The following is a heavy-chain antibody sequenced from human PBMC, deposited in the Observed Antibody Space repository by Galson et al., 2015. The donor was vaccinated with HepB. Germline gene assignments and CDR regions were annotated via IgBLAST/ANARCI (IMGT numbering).Heavy chain of an antibody. V-gene: IGHV3-11*03. CDR1: GFTFSDYY. CDR3: ASFGVYYYGMDV. CDR2: ISSSSSYT. D-gene: IGHD3-16*01. Sequence: SLRLSCAASGFTFSDYYMNWIRQAPGKGLEWVSYISSSSSYTNYADSVKGRFTISRDNAKNSLYLQMNSLRAEDAAVYYCASFGVYYYGMDVWGQGTTVTVSS. J-gene: IGHJ6*02.